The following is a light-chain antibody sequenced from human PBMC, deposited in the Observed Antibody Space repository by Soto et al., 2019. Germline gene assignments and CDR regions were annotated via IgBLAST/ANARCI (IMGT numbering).Light chain of an antibody. CDR1: SSNIGSNY. Sequence: QSVLTQPPSASGTPGQRVTISCSGSSSNIGSNYVYWYQQLPGTAPKLLIFGNNQRPSGVPDRFSGSKSGTSASLAISGLQSEDEADYYCAAWDDSLSGYVFGTGTKVTVL. V-gene: IGLV1-47*02. J-gene: IGLJ1*01. CDR3: AAWDDSLSGYV. CDR2: GNN.